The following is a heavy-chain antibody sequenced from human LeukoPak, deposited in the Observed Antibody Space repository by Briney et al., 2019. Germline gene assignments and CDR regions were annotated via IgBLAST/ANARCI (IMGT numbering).Heavy chain of an antibody. D-gene: IGHD1-26*01. CDR3: ACAVVGAIGAVGYNWSAP. Sequence: PGGSLRLSCAASGFTFSSYSMNWVRQAPGKGLEWVSSISSSSSYIYYADSVKGRFTISRDNAKNSLYLQMNSLRAEDTAVYYCACAVVGAIGAVGYNWSAPSSQGTLVTVSS. CDR1: GFTFSSYS. J-gene: IGHJ5*02. CDR2: ISSSSSYI. V-gene: IGHV3-21*01.